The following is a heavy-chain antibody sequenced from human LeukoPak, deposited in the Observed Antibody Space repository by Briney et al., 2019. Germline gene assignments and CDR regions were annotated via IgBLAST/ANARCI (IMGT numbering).Heavy chain of an antibody. CDR1: GYTFSGYY. CDR2: INPNSGGT. CDR3: ARVRYCSGGSCYSGFDY. J-gene: IGHJ4*02. D-gene: IGHD2-15*01. V-gene: IGHV1-2*02. Sequence: ASVKVSRKASGYTFSGYYMHWVRQAPGQGLEWLGWINPNSGGTNYAQKFQDRVTMTRDTSISTAYMELSRLRSDDTAVYYCARVRYCSGGSCYSGFDYWGQGTLVTVSS.